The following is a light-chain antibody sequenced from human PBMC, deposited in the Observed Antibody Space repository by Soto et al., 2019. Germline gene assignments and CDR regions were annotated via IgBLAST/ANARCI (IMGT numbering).Light chain of an antibody. J-gene: IGLJ2*01. Sequence: QSALTQPPPASGSPGQSVTISCTGTSSDVGGYNYVSWYQQHPGKAPKLMIYEVSKRPSGVPDRFSGSKSGSTASLTVSGLQAEDEADYYCSSYAGSNNVVFGGGTKLTVL. CDR1: SSDVGGYNY. CDR3: SSYAGSNNVV. V-gene: IGLV2-8*01. CDR2: EVS.